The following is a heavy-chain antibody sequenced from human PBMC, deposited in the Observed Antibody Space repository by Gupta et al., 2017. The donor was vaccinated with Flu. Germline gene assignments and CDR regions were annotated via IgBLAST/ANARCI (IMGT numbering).Heavy chain of an antibody. J-gene: IGHJ4*02. CDR3: YNSAY. Sequence: EVQLVESGEGLVQPGGSLRLSCAASGITSSGYRMQWVRQAPGKGLEYASVISCNGSSTYYADSVKGRFTISRDTSKNTLYAQMGSLTAEDMAVFKQYNSAYWGQGTLVTVSS. CDR1: GITSSGYR. V-gene: IGHV3-64*02. CDR2: ISCNGSST. D-gene: IGHD1-1*01.